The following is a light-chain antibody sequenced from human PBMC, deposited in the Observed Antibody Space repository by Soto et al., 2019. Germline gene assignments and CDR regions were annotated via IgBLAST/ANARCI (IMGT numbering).Light chain of an antibody. J-gene: IGKJ2*01. V-gene: IGKV3-20*01. CDR3: QQYRSSPMYT. CDR1: QSVSSSY. Sequence: EIVLTQSPGTLSLSPGERATLSCRASQSVSSSYLAWYQQKPGQAPRLLIYGASSRATGIPYRFSGSGSGTDFTLTISRLEPEDFAVYYCQQYRSSPMYTFGQGTKLEIK. CDR2: GAS.